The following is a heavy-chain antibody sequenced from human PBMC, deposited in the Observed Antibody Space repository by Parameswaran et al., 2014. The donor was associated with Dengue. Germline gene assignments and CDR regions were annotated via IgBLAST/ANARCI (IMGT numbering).Heavy chain of an antibody. CDR3: AKDCGGDCYAPDY. CDR2: IGGSGSST. V-gene: IGHV3-23*01. D-gene: IGHD2-21*02. J-gene: IGHJ4*02. Sequence: WIRQPPGKGLEWVSVIGGSGSSTYYADSVKGRFTISRDNSKNTLYLQMNSLRAEDTAVYYCAKDCGGDCYAPDYWGQGTLVTVSS.